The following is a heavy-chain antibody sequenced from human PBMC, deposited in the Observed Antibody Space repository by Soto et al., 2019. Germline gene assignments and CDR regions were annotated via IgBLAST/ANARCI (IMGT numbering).Heavy chain of an antibody. D-gene: IGHD3-22*01. Sequence: EVQLVESGGGLVQPGGSLRLSCAASGFTFSSYSMNWVRQAPGKGLEWVSYISSSSSTIYYADSVKGRFTISRDNAKNSLYLQMNSLRDEDTAVYYCARDLSNYYDSSGYYYYFDYWGQGTLVTVSS. J-gene: IGHJ4*02. V-gene: IGHV3-48*02. CDR2: ISSSSSTI. CDR1: GFTFSSYS. CDR3: ARDLSNYYDSSGYYYYFDY.